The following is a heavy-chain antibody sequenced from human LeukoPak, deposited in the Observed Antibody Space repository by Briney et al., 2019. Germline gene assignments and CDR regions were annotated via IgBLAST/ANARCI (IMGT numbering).Heavy chain of an antibody. D-gene: IGHD3-10*01. V-gene: IGHV1-18*04. J-gene: IGHJ4*02. Sequence: ASVKVSCKASGYTFTSYYMHWVRQAPGQGLEWMGWISTYNGNTNYALNLQGRVTMTTDTSTSTAYMELRRLSSDDTAVYYCVRDRRVGEYYSSVSLDYWGQGTLVTVSS. CDR3: VRDRRVGEYYSSVSLDY. CDR2: ISTYNGNT. CDR1: GYTFTSYY.